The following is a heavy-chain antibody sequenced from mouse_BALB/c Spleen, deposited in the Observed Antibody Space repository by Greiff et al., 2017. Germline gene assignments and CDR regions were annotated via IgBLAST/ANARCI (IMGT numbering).Heavy chain of an antibody. CDR2: ISNLAYSI. D-gene: IGHD2-2*01. Sequence: EVQLVESGGGLVQPGGSRKLSCAASGFTFSDYGMAWVRQAPGKGPEWVAFISNLAYSIYYADTVTGRFTISRENAKNTLYLEMSSLRSEDTAMYYCARGGLRHAMDYWGQGTSVTVSS. V-gene: IGHV5-15*02. CDR3: ARGGLRHAMDY. CDR1: GFTFSDYG. J-gene: IGHJ4*01.